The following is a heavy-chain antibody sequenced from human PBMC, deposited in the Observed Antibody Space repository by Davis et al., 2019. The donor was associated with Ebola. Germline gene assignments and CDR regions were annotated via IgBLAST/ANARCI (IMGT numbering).Heavy chain of an antibody. J-gene: IGHJ6*02. Sequence: GESLKISCAASGFTFSSYGMHWVRQAPGKGLEWVAVIWYDGSNKYYADSVKGRFTISRDNSKNTLYLQMNSLRAEDRAVYYCASWVAYGMDVWGQGTTVTVSS. D-gene: IGHD2-15*01. V-gene: IGHV3-33*08. CDR1: GFTFSSYG. CDR3: ASWVAYGMDV. CDR2: IWYDGSNK.